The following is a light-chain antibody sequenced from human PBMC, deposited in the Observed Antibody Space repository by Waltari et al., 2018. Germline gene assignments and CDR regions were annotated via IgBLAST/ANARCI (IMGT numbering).Light chain of an antibody. CDR2: SAS. V-gene: IGKV1-9*01. CDR3: QQLNSYPLT. J-gene: IGKJ4*01. Sequence: DIQLTQSPSFLSASVRDTVTIACRASQGISNYLAWYQQKPGKAPKLLNYSASTLQSGVPSRFSDIGSGTEFSLTISSLQPEDFATYYCQQLNSYPLTFGGGTKVEIK. CDR1: QGISNY.